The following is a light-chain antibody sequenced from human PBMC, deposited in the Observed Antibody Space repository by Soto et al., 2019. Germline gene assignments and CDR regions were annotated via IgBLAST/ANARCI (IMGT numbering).Light chain of an antibody. Sequence: TQSPSTLSASVGDRVTITCRASQSVSRYLAWYQQKPGKAPRLLIYDASNRATGIPARFSGSGSGTDFTLTISSLEPEDFAVYYCQQRSKWPLTFGQGTKVDIK. V-gene: IGKV3-11*01. CDR3: QQRSKWPLT. CDR2: DAS. J-gene: IGKJ1*01. CDR1: QSVSRY.